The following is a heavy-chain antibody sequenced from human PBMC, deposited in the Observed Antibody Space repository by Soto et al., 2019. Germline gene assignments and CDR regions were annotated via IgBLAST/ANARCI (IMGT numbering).Heavy chain of an antibody. J-gene: IGHJ4*02. CDR3: ASWPHRHGYSGPLVTRRFDY. CDR2: INHSGST. Sequence: PSETLSLTCAVYCGSFSGYYWSWIRQPPGKGLEWIGEINHSGSTNYNPSLKSRVTISVDTSKNPISINLISVTAPDTAVYYGASWPHRHGYSGPLVTRRFDYWGQGTLVTVSS. CDR1: CGSFSGYY. D-gene: IGHD1-26*01. V-gene: IGHV4-34*01.